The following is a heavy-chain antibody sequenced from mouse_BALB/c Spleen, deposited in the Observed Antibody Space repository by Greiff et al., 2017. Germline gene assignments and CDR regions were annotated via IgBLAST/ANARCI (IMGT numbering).Heavy chain of an antibody. J-gene: IGHJ2*01. CDR3: TRGRAYYGNYGYFDY. CDR2: IRLKSNNYAT. V-gene: IGHV6-6*02. D-gene: IGHD2-10*01. Sequence: EVKVDESGGGLVQPGGSMKLSCVASGFTFSNYWMNWVRQSPEKGLEWVAEIRLKSNNYATHYAESVKGRFTISRDDSKSSVYLQMNNLRAEDTGIYYCTRGRAYYGNYGYFDYWGQGTTLTVSS. CDR1: GFTFSNYW.